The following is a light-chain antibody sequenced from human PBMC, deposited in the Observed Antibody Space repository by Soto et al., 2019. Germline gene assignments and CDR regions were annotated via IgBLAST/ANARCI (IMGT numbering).Light chain of an antibody. CDR1: QSVGNK. CDR3: QQFTSYPQT. Sequence: EIVMTQSPATLSVSRGERVTLSCRASQSVGNKLSWYQHKPGQAPRLLIYDASKRATGIPARFSGSGSGTDFTLTISSLEPEDFAVYYCQQFTSYPQTFGQGTKVDIK. V-gene: IGKV3D-11*03. J-gene: IGKJ1*01. CDR2: DAS.